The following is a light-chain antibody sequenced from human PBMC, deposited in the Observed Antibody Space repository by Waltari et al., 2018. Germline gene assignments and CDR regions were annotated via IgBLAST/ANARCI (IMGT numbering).Light chain of an antibody. CDR2: DAS. Sequence: ELVLTQSPGILSLSPGERATLSCRASQSVGKYLAWYQQKPGQAPRLLIYDASSRASGIPDRFSGSGSGTDFSLTISRLEPEDFAVYYCQKYVSLPATFGQGTRVEVK. CDR1: QSVGKY. J-gene: IGKJ1*01. CDR3: QKYVSLPAT. V-gene: IGKV3-20*01.